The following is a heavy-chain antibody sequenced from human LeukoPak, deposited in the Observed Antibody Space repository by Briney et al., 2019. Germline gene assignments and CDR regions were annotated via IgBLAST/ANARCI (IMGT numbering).Heavy chain of an antibody. V-gene: IGHV3-7*03. CDR2: IKQDGSEK. Sequence: GGSLRLPCTASGLTLSNYWMIWVRQAPGRGLQWVAKIKQDGSEKYYVDSVKGRFTISRDNAENSLYLQMNSLRVEDTAVYYCAARSSGNPYFWGQGTLVTVSS. J-gene: IGHJ4*02. CDR3: AARSSGNPYF. CDR1: GLTLSNYW. D-gene: IGHD1-26*01.